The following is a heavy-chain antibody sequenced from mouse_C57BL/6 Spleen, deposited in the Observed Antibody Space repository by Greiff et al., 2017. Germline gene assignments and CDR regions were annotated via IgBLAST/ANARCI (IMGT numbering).Heavy chain of an antibody. CDR2: IDPSDSYT. CDR3: FKTGTNYAMDY. Sequence: QVQLQQPGAELVKPGASVKLSCKASGYTFTSYWMQWVKQRPGQGLEWIGEIDPSDSYTNYNQKFKGKATLTVDTSSSTAYMQLSSLTSEDSAVYYCFKTGTNYAMDYWGQGTSVTVSS. J-gene: IGHJ4*01. V-gene: IGHV1-50*01. D-gene: IGHD4-1*01. CDR1: GYTFTSYW.